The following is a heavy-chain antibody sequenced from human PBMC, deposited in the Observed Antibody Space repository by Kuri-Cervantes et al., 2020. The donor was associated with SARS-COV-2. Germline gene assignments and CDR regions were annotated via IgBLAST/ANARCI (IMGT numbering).Heavy chain of an antibody. CDR3: ARGAANYYYMDV. CDR2: IWYDGENE. CDR1: GFTFSNYV. J-gene: IGHJ6*03. D-gene: IGHD3-16*01. Sequence: LSLTCVASGFTFSNYVIHWVRQAPGKGLEWVAVIWYDGENEYYAGSVKGRFTISRDNSKNTVSLHMNSLRAEDTAMYYYARGAANYYYMDVWGKGTTVTVSS. V-gene: IGHV3-33*08.